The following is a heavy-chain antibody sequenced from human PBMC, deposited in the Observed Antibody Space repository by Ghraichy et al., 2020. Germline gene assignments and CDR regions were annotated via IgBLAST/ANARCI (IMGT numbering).Heavy chain of an antibody. V-gene: IGHV3-23*01. CDR3: AKEGGIAVAGTFYY. CDR2: ISGSGGST. J-gene: IGHJ4*02. CDR1: GFTCSSYA. D-gene: IGHD6-19*01. Sequence: GSLRLSCAASGFTCSSYAMSWVRQAPGKGLEWVSGISGSGGSTYYADSVKGRFTISRDNSKNTLYLQMNSLRAEDTAVYYCAKEGGIAVAGTFYYWGQGTLVTVSS.